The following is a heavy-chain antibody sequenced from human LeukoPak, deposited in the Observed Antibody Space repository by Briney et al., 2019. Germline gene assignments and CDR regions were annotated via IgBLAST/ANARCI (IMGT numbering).Heavy chain of an antibody. V-gene: IGHV4-39*07. CDR2: IYYSGST. J-gene: IGHJ6*03. CDR3: ARGGPSYYYYYYMDV. CDR1: GGSISSSSYY. Sequence: SETLSLTCTVSGGSISSSSYYWGWIRQPPGTGLEWIGSIYYSGSTYYNPSLKSRVTISVDTSKNQFSLKLSSVTAADTAVYYCARGGPSYYYYYYMDVWGKGTTVTISS.